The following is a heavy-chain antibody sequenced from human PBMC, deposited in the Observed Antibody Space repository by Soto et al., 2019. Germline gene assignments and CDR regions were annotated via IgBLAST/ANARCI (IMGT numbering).Heavy chain of an antibody. CDR2: INPSGGRT. V-gene: IGHV1-46*01. D-gene: IGHD2-15*01. J-gene: IGHJ6*02. CDR1: GYTFTRYG. Sequence: VASVKVSCKASGYTFTRYGMHWVRQAPGQGLEWMGMINPSGGRTNYAQKFQGRVTMTRDTSTSTVYMDLSSLTSEDTAVYYCARADGDCIGSNCYDYYGMDVWGQGSTVTVSS. CDR3: ARADGDCIGSNCYDYYGMDV.